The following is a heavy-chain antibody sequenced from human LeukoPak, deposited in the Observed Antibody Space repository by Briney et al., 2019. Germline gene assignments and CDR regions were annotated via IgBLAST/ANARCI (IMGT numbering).Heavy chain of an antibody. CDR2: INPNSGGT. Sequence: ASVKVSCKASGYTFTGYYMHWVRQAPGQGLEWMGWINPNSGGTNYAQKFQGRVTMTRDTSISTAYMELSRLRSDDTAVYYCARDRIVGATLYYFDYWGQGTLVTVSS. V-gene: IGHV1-2*02. CDR3: ARDRIVGATLYYFDY. CDR1: GYTFTGYY. J-gene: IGHJ4*02. D-gene: IGHD1-26*01.